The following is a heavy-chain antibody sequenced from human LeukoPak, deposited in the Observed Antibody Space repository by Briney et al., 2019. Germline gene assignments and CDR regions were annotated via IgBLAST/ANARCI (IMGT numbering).Heavy chain of an antibody. J-gene: IGHJ4*02. CDR1: GGSISNYY. CDR3: GRHYAGKWLAYFDY. CDR2: IYYSGST. V-gene: IGHV4-59*08. Sequence: SETLSLTCTVSGGSISNYYWSWIRQAPGKGLEWVGSIYYSGSTNYNPSLKSRVTISVDTSKNQFSLKLSSVTAADTAVYYCGRHYAGKWLAYFDYWGRGTLVTVS. D-gene: IGHD6-19*01.